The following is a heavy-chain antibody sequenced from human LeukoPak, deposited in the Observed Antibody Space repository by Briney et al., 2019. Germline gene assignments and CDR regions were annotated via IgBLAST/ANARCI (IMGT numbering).Heavy chain of an antibody. D-gene: IGHD2-15*01. J-gene: IGHJ6*02. CDR3: ARDKDGMVA. Sequence: RASVKVSCKTSGYTFSGYYMHWVRQAPGQGPEWMGWIKPNSGDTNYAQKLQGRVTMTRDTSISTAYMELSSLRSDDTGVYYCARDKDGMVAWGQGTTVTVSS. V-gene: IGHV1-2*02. CDR2: IKPNSGDT. CDR1: GYTFSGYY.